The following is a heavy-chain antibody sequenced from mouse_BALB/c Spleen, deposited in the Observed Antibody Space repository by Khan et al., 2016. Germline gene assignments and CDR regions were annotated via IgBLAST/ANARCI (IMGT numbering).Heavy chain of an antibody. CDR3: ARTDRRGYFDY. J-gene: IGHJ2*01. Sequence: QVQLQQSGAELVKPGASVKISCKATGYTFSSYWIEWVKQRPGHGLEWIGEILPGSGSTNYNEQFRGKATFTADTSSNTAYMQLSSLTSEDSAVHYCARTDRRGYFDYWGQGTTLTVSS. V-gene: IGHV1-9*01. CDR2: ILPGSGST. CDR1: GYTFSSYW.